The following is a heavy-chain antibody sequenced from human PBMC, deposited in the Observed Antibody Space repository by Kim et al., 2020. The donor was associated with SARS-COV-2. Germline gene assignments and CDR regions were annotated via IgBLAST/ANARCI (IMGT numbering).Heavy chain of an antibody. CDR2: INHSGST. J-gene: IGHJ4*02. V-gene: IGHV4-34*01. CDR3: ARGLRRIAAAGHTRSGFDY. D-gene: IGHD6-13*01. CDR1: GGSFSGYY. Sequence: SETLSLTCAVYGGSFSGYYWSWIRQPPGKGLEWIGEINHSGSTNYNPSLKSRVTISVDTSKNQFSLKLSSVTAADTAVYYCARGLRRIAAAGHTRSGFDYWGQGTLVTVSS.